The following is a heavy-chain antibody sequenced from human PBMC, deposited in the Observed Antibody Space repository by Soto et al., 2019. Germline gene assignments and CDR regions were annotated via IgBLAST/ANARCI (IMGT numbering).Heavy chain of an antibody. CDR2: IYYSGST. CDR1: GGSISSGGYY. CDR3: ARDSPRDGYFDY. Sequence: SETLSLTCTVSGGSISSGGYYWSWIRQHPGKGLEWIGYIYYSGSTYYNPSLKSRVTISVDTSKNQFSLKLSSVTAADTAVYYCARDSPRDGYFDYWGQGTLVTVSS. V-gene: IGHV4-31*03. J-gene: IGHJ4*02.